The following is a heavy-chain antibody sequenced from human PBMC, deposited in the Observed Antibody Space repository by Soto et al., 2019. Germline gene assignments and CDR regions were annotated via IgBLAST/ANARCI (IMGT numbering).Heavy chain of an antibody. V-gene: IGHV1-69*02. D-gene: IGHD3-10*01. Sequence: QVQLVQSGTEVKKPGSSVKVSCKASGDTFSFYTINWVRRAPGLGLEWVGRINPIVSMSNYAQKFQGRVSMTADKSTSTAYMEMRSLRSDDTAMYFCAASYGSGYRAFDYWAQGALVIVSS. CDR3: AASYGSGYRAFDY. J-gene: IGHJ4*02. CDR2: INPIVSMS. CDR1: GDTFSFYT.